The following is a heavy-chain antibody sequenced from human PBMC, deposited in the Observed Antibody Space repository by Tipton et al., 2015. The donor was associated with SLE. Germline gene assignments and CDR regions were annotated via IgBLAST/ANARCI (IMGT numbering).Heavy chain of an antibody. CDR2: IWYDGSNK. V-gene: IGHV3-33*01. CDR3: ATIAPLYGDYYYYGMDV. CDR1: GFTFSSYG. J-gene: IGHJ6*02. Sequence: SLRLSCAASGFTFSSYGMHWVRQAPGKGLGWVAVIWYDGSNKYYADSVKGRFTISRDNSKNTLYLQMNSLRAEDTAVYYCATIAPLYGDYYYYGMDVWGQGTTVTVSS. D-gene: IGHD4-17*01.